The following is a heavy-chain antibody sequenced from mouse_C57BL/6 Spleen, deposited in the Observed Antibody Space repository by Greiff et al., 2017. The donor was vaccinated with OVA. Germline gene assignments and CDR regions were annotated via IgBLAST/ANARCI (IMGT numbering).Heavy chain of an antibody. J-gene: IGHJ3*01. CDR2: INPNNGGT. Sequence: EVQLQQSGPELVKLGASVKIPCKASGYTFTDYNMDWVKQSHGKSLEWIGDINPNNGGTIYNQKFKGKATLTVDKSSSTAYMELRSLTSEDTAVYYCARGTSFAYWGQGTLVTVSA. CDR1: GYTFTDYN. V-gene: IGHV1-18*01. CDR3: ARGTSFAY.